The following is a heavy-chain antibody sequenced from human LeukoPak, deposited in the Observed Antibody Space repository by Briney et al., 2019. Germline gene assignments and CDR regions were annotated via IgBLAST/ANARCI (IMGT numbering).Heavy chain of an antibody. D-gene: IGHD3-22*01. CDR1: EFSVGSNY. CDR2: IYSGGST. J-gene: IGHJ4*02. Sequence: GGSLRLSCAASEFSVGSNYMTWVRQAPGKGLEWVSLIYSGGSTYYADSVKGRFTISRDNSKNTLYLQMNSLRAEDTAVYYCARDLISYYYDSSGDGDYWGQGTLVTVSS. V-gene: IGHV3-66*01. CDR3: ARDLISYYYDSSGDGDY.